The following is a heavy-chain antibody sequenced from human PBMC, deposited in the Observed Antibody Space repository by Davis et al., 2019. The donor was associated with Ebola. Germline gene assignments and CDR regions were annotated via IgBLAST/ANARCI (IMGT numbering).Heavy chain of an antibody. J-gene: IGHJ4*02. V-gene: IGHV1-18*01. Sequence: ASVKVSCKASDYTFTNYGITWVRQAPGQGLEWMGWISTYDGNTNYTQNLQGRVTMTTDTSTSTVYMDLRSLRSDDTAVYYCARGQLYYFDYWGQGTLVTVSS. CDR1: DYTFTNYG. D-gene: IGHD1-1*01. CDR3: ARGQLYYFDY. CDR2: ISTYDGNT.